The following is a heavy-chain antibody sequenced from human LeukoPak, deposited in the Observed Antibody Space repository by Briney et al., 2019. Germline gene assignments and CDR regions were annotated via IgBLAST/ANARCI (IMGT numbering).Heavy chain of an antibody. CDR1: GGTFSSYA. V-gene: IGHV1-69*05. J-gene: IGHJ4*02. D-gene: IGHD5-24*01. Sequence: SVKVSCKASGGTFSSYAISWVRQAPGQGLEWMGGIIPIFGTANYAQKFQGRVTITTDESTSTAYMELSSLRSEDTAVYYCARDQGDGYNSFDYWGQGTLVTVSS. CDR3: ARDQGDGYNSFDY. CDR2: IIPIFGTA.